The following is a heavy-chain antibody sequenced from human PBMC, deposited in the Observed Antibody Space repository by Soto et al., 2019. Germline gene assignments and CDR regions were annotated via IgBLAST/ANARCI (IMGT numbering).Heavy chain of an antibody. CDR2: ISWNSGSI. D-gene: IGHD3-3*01. CDR3: AKDIGARGILEWLVFRAFDI. J-gene: IGHJ3*02. CDR1: GFTFDDYA. Sequence: GGSLRLSCAASGFTFDDYAMHWVRQAPGKGLEWVSGISWNSGSIGYADSVKGRFTISRDNAKNSLYLQMNSLRAEDTALYYCAKDIGARGILEWLVFRAFDIWGQGTMVTVSS. V-gene: IGHV3-9*01.